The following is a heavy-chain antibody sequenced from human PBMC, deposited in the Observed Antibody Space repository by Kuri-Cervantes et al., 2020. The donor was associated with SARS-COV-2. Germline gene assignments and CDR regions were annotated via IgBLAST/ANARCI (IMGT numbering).Heavy chain of an antibody. V-gene: IGHV4-38-2*02. CDR2: IYHSGST. Sequence: SETLSLTCTVSGYSISSGYYWGWIRQPPGKGLEWIGSIYHSGSTYYNPSLKSRVTISVDTSKNQFSLKLSSVTAADTAVYYCSSSSSLSYYFDHWGQGTLVTVSS. J-gene: IGHJ4*02. CDR1: GYSISSGYY. D-gene: IGHD6-6*01. CDR3: SSSSSLSYYFDH.